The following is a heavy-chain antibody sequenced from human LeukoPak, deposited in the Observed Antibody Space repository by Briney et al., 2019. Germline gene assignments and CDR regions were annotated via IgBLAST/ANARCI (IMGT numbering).Heavy chain of an antibody. J-gene: IGHJ4*02. D-gene: IGHD1-26*01. Sequence: PGGSLRLSCAASGFTLSSYAMSWVRQAPGKGLEWGSAISGNGGSTYYADSVKGRFTISRDNSKNTLYLQMNSLRAEDTAVYYCAKGQWELAAGDYFDYWGQATLVTVSS. CDR1: GFTLSSYA. CDR3: AKGQWELAAGDYFDY. CDR2: ISGNGGST. V-gene: IGHV3-23*01.